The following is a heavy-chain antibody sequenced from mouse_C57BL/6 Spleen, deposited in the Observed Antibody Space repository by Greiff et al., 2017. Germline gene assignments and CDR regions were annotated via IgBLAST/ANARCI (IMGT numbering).Heavy chain of an antibody. CDR3: ARPDYYGSRGDWYFDV. CDR1: GFTFSDYG. J-gene: IGHJ1*03. Sequence: EVKVVESGGGLVQPGGSLKLSCAASGFTFSDYGMAWVRQAPRKGPEWVAFISNLAYSIYYADTVTGRFTISRENAKNTLYLEMSSLRSEDTAMYYCARPDYYGSRGDWYFDVWGTGTTVTVSS. CDR2: ISNLAYSI. V-gene: IGHV5-15*01. D-gene: IGHD1-1*01.